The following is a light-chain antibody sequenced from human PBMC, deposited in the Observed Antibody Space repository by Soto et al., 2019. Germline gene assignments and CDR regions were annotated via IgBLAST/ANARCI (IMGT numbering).Light chain of an antibody. Sequence: DIQMTQSPSSLSASVGDRVTITCRASQGIRNYLHWYQQTPGKAPKLLIYAASNLQRGVPSRFSGRGSGTDFTLTISSLQPEDFGNYYCQQSFSSPRTFGQGTKVEI. V-gene: IGKV1-39*01. CDR3: QQSFSSPRT. CDR1: QGIRNY. J-gene: IGKJ1*01. CDR2: AAS.